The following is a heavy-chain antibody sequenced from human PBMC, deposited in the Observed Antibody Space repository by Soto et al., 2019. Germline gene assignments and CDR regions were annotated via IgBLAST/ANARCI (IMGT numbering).Heavy chain of an antibody. D-gene: IGHD2-15*01. CDR3: ARDFYGGFSYGPGDS. J-gene: IGHJ4*02. Sequence: GGSLRLSCVASGFAFSGDWMSWVRQAPGKGLEWVANIKQDGSKAQYLESVRGRFTISRDNSKSSVYLQMNSLRAEDTALYYCARDFYGGFSYGPGDSWGQGTLVTVSS. V-gene: IGHV3-7*01. CDR2: IKQDGSKA. CDR1: GFAFSGDW.